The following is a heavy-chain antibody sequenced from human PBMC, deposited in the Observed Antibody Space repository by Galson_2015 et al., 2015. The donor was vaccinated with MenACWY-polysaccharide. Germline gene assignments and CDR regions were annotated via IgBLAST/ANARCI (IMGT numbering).Heavy chain of an antibody. V-gene: IGHV3-74*01. CDR3: ARSGSWRGYYYYGMDV. CDR1: GFTFSSYW. D-gene: IGHD3-10*01. CDR2: INSAGSST. Sequence: SLRLSCAASGFTFSSYWMHWVRQAPGKGLVWVSRINSAGSSTSYADSVKGRFTISRDNAKNTLYLQMNSLRAEDTAVYYCARSGSWRGYYYYGMDVWGQGTTVTVSS. J-gene: IGHJ6*02.